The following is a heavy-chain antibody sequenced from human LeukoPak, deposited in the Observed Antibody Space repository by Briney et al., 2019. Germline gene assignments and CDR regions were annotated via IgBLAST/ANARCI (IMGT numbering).Heavy chain of an antibody. D-gene: IGHD3-10*01. V-gene: IGHV3-66*01. CDR3: ARVLPSVTNWFDP. CDR1: GFTVSSNY. J-gene: IGHJ5*02. CDR2: IFSDGSS. Sequence: GGSLRLSCTASGFTVSSNYMSWVRQAPGKGLEWVSLIFSDGSSYYADFVRGRFTISRDNSRNTLSLQMNSLRAEDTAVYYCARVLPSVTNWFDPWGQGTLVTVSS.